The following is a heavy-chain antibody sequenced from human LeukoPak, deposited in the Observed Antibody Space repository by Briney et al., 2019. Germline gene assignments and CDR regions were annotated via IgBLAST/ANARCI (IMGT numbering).Heavy chain of an antibody. CDR3: ARAPRDGYNYFWFDP. CDR1: GGSISSTNW. V-gene: IGHV4-4*02. Sequence: SGTLSLTCTVSGGSISSTNWWSWVRQPPGKGLEWIGEIYHSGTTNYNPSLKSRVTISVDTSKNQFSLKLSSVTAADTAVYYCARAPRDGYNYFWFDPWGQGTLVTVSS. J-gene: IGHJ5*02. D-gene: IGHD5-24*01. CDR2: IYHSGTT.